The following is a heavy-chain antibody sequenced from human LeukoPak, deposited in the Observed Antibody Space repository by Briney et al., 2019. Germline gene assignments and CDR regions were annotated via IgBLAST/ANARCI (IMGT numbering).Heavy chain of an antibody. CDR2: IKRQIEGETT. Sequence: PSGTLTLSCVGSGFIFNDAWRSWVRQAPGQGLEWGGCIKRQIEGETTDYRAPVKGRFTISRDDSKNTLYLQMNTLQAEDTAVYYCTTGQGKTDDDYWGPGTLVTVSS. CDR3: TTGQGKTDDDY. CDR1: GFIFNDAW. J-gene: IGHJ4*02. V-gene: IGHV3-15*01.